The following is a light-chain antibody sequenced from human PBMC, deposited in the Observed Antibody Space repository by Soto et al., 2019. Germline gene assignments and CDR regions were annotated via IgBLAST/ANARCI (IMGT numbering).Light chain of an antibody. V-gene: IGKV3-15*01. J-gene: IGKJ2*01. CDR3: QQYSNWPPYT. CDR1: QSISTN. CDR2: GAS. Sequence: EIVMTQSPVTLSVSPGERATLSCRASQSISTNLAWYHQKPGQAPRLLIYGASTRATGIPARFSGSGSGTEFTLTISSLQSEDFAVYCCQQYSNWPPYTFGQGTKLEIK.